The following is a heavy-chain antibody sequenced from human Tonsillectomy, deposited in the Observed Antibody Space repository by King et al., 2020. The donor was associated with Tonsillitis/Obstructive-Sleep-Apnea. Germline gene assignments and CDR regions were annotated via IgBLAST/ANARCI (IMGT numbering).Heavy chain of an antibody. V-gene: IGHV1-69*12. Sequence: VQLVQSGAEVKKPGSSVKVSCKASVGTFSSYAISWVRQAPGQGLEWMGGIIPIFGTANYAQKFQGRVTITADDSTSTASMELSSLRSEDTAVYYCARVAGYCSSTSCYGGLDSWGQGTLVTVSS. D-gene: IGHD2-2*01. J-gene: IGHJ4*02. CDR2: IIPIFGTA. CDR1: VGTFSSYA. CDR3: ARVAGYCSSTSCYGGLDS.